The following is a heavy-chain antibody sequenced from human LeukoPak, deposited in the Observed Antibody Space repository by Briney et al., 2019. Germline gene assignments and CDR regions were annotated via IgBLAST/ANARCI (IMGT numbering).Heavy chain of an antibody. D-gene: IGHD3-22*01. CDR1: GGSISSGGYY. CDR3: ARGPAYYDSSGYYYFDY. J-gene: IGHJ4*02. CDR2: INHSGST. Sequence: PSETLSLTCAVSGGSISSGGYYWSWIRQPPGKGLEWIGEINHSGSTNYNPSLKSRVTISVDTSKNQFSLKLSSVTAADTAVYYCARGPAYYDSSGYYYFDYWGQGTLVTVSS. V-gene: IGHV4-34*01.